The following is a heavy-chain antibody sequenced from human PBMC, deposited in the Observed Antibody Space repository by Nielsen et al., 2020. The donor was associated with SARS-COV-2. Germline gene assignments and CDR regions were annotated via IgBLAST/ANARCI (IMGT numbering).Heavy chain of an antibody. Sequence: GESLKISCAGSGFSFGSHWMSWVRQAPGKGLEWVANIDEDGSENNYVDSVKGRFTISRDNAKNSLFLEMNSLGGEDTAVYYCARHKFYVGSCSSDSCYNEHYFDSWGQGTLVTVSS. J-gene: IGHJ4*02. CDR3: ARHKFYVGSCSSDSCYNEHYFDS. CDR1: GFSFGSHW. D-gene: IGHD2-2*02. V-gene: IGHV3-7*01. CDR2: IDEDGSEN.